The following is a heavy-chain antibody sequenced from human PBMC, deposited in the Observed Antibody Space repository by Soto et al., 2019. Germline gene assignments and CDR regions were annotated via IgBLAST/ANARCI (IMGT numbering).Heavy chain of an antibody. V-gene: IGHV4-59*08. CDR2: IYHSGST. CDR1: GGSISSYY. J-gene: IGHJ2*01. Sequence: SETLSLTCTVSGGSISSYYWSWIRQPPGKGLEWIGYIYHSGSTHYNPSLKSRVTISQDTSKNQVSLKLTSVTAADTAVYYCARDNHETTAFFELWGRGTLVTVSS. CDR3: ARDNHETTAFFEL. D-gene: IGHD4-17*01.